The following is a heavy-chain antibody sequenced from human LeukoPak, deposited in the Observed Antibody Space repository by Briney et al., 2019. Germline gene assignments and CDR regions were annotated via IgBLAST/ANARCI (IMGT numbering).Heavy chain of an antibody. CDR3: ARDAGYCSGGSCYSEGVFDY. D-gene: IGHD2-15*01. CDR1: GFTFSSYS. J-gene: IGHJ4*02. CDR2: ISSSSYI. V-gene: IGHV3-21*01. Sequence: PGGSLRLSCAASGFTFSSYSMNWVRQAPGKGLEWVSSISSSSYIYYADSVKGRFTISRDNAKNSLYLQMNSLRAEDTAVYYCARDAGYCSGGSCYSEGVFDYWGQGTLVTVSS.